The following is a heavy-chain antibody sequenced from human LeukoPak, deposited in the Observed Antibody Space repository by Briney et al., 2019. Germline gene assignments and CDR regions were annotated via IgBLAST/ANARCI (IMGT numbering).Heavy chain of an antibody. CDR3: TRYNNGHFDY. D-gene: IGHD1-14*01. V-gene: IGHV3-33*01. Sequence: GGSLRLSCAGSGFTFGGYGMHWFRQTPGKGVEWVAVIAYDGSRAFYADSVKGRFTISRDNSKNTMSVQMDDLRAEDTAVYYCTRYNNGHFDYCGQGTLVTVSS. CDR2: IAYDGSRA. J-gene: IGHJ4*02. CDR1: GFTFGGYG.